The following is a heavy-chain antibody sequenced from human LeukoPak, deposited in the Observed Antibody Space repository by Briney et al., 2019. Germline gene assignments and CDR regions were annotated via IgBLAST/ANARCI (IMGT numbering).Heavy chain of an antibody. Sequence: GGSLRLSCAASGVTVGTNSMSWARQSPGKGLEWVSVIYSGGSTYNADSVNGRFTVSRDNSRNTLFLQMNNLRAEDTALYFCASAREYCGSAECYEYFQHWGQGTLVIVSS. CDR2: IYSGGST. J-gene: IGHJ1*01. CDR3: ASAREYCGSAECYEYFQH. D-gene: IGHD2-21*01. V-gene: IGHV3-53*01. CDR1: GVTVGTNS.